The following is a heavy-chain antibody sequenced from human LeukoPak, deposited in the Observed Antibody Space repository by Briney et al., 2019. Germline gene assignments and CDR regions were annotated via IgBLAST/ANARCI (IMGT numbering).Heavy chain of an antibody. D-gene: IGHD6-13*01. CDR3: ARQSYSSSPFDY. CDR2: IIPIFGTA. Sequence: SVKVSCKASGGTFSSYAISWVRQAPGQGLEWMGGIIPIFGTANYAQKFQGRVTITADESTSTAYMELSSLRSEDTAVYNCARQSYSSSPFDYWGQGTLVTVSS. CDR1: GGTFSSYA. V-gene: IGHV1-69*01. J-gene: IGHJ4*02.